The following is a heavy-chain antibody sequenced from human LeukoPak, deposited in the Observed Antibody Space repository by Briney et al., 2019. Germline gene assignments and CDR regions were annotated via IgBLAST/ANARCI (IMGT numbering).Heavy chain of an antibody. V-gene: IGHV1-2*06. CDR2: ITPNSGGT. CDR3: AREWVSGYDGPGLDY. Sequence: ASVKVSCKASGYIFTDYSMHWVRQAPGQGLEWMGRITPNSGGTNYAQKFQGRVTMTRDTSISTAYMELSSLRSEDTAVYYCAREWVSGYDGPGLDYWGQGTLVTVSS. D-gene: IGHD5-12*01. CDR1: GYIFTDYS. J-gene: IGHJ4*02.